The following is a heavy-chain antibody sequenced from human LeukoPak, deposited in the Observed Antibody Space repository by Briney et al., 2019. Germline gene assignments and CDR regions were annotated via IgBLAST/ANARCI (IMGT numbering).Heavy chain of an antibody. Sequence: GGSLRLSCAASGFTFSSYAMSWVRQAPGKGLEWFSAFSGSGGGTYYANSVKGRFTISRDNSRDTLYLQMNSLRAEDTALYFCAKTPDYYGSGSSSYIDCWGQGTLVSVSS. V-gene: IGHV3-23*01. CDR2: FSGSGGGT. CDR1: GFTFSSYA. CDR3: AKTPDYYGSGSSSYIDC. J-gene: IGHJ4*02. D-gene: IGHD3-10*01.